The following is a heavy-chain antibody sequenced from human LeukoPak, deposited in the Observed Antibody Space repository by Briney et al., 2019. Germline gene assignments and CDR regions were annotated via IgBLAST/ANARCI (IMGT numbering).Heavy chain of an antibody. Sequence: GGSLRLSCAASGFTFDDYAMHWVRQAPGKGLEWVSGISWNSGSIGYADSVKGRFTISRDNAKNSLYLQMNSLRAEDTALYYCARKTGGELLWFGELPRDYYYYGMDVWGQGTTATVSS. V-gene: IGHV3-9*01. D-gene: IGHD3-10*01. CDR3: ARKTGGELLWFGELPRDYYYYGMDV. J-gene: IGHJ6*02. CDR1: GFTFDDYA. CDR2: ISWNSGSI.